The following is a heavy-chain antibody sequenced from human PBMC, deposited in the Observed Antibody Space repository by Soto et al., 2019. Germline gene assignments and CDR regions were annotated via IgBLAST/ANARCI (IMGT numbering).Heavy chain of an antibody. CDR1: GFTFSSYG. V-gene: IGHV3-33*01. Sequence: QVQLVESGGGVVQPGRSLRLSCAASGFTFSSYGMHWVRQAPGKGLEWVAVIWYDGSNKYYADSVKGRFTISRDNSKNTLYLQMNSLRAEDTAVYYCARPGDYVGGLDYWGQGPLVTVSS. J-gene: IGHJ4*02. CDR3: ARPGDYVGGLDY. CDR2: IWYDGSNK. D-gene: IGHD4-17*01.